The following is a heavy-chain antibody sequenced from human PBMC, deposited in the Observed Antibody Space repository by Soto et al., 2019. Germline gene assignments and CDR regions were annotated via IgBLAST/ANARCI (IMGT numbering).Heavy chain of an antibody. CDR2: INHSGNT. Sequence: PSETLSLTCAVYGGSFSGYYWTWIRQPPGKGLEWIGEINHSGNTNYSPSLKTRVTISVDTSRNQFSLNLSSVTAADTAVYYCARGRTNYAASSGLTRTWRQGTRVTV. CDR3: ARGRTNYAASSGLTRT. V-gene: IGHV4-34*01. J-gene: IGHJ4*02. D-gene: IGHD3-22*01. CDR1: GGSFSGYY.